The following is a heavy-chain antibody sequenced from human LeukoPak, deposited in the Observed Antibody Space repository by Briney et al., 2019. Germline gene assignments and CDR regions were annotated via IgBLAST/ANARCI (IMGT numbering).Heavy chain of an antibody. CDR2: IYSGGST. V-gene: IGHV3-53*01. CDR1: GFTFSSNY. Sequence: PGGSLRLSCAASGFTFSSNYMSWVRQAPGKGLEWVSVIYSGGSTYYADSVKGRFTISRDNSKNTLYLQMNSLRAEDTAVYYCARGDYYDNVYFDYWGQGTLVTVSS. J-gene: IGHJ4*02. CDR3: ARGDYYDNVYFDY. D-gene: IGHD3-22*01.